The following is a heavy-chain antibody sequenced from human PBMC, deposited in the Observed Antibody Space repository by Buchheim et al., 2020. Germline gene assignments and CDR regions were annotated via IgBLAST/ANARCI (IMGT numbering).Heavy chain of an antibody. CDR3: ARDSRPMVRGDAKTL. V-gene: IGHV3-21*01. CDR2: ISSSSSYI. J-gene: IGHJ4*02. CDR1: GFTFSSYS. Sequence: EVQLVESGGGLVKPGGSLRLSCAASGFTFSSYSMNWVRQAPGKGLEWVSSISSSSSYIYYADSVKGRFTISRDNAKNSMYLQMNSLRAEDTAVYYCARDSRPMVRGDAKTLWGQGTL. D-gene: IGHD3-10*01.